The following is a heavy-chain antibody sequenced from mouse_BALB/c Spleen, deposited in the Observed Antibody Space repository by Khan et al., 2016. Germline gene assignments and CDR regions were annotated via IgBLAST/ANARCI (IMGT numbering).Heavy chain of an antibody. V-gene: IGHV3-6*02. CDR3: ASNWEGWYFDV. J-gene: IGHJ1*01. CDR2: ISYDGSN. Sequence: EVQLQESGPGLVKPSQSLSLTCSVTGYSITSGYYWNWIRQFPGNKLEWMGYISYDGSNNYNPSLKNRISITRDTSKNQFFRKLNSVTTEDTATYYCASNWEGWYFDVWGAGTTVTVSS. D-gene: IGHD4-1*01. CDR1: GYSITSGYY.